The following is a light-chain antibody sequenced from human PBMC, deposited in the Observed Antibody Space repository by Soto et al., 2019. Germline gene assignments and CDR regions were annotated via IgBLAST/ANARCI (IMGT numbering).Light chain of an antibody. Sequence: QSVLTQPPSASGSPGQSVTISCTGTSSDVGGYNSVSWYQHHPGKAPKLMIYEVSKRPSGVPDRFSGSKSANTASLTVSGLQAEDEADYYCSSYAGSSTWVFGGGTKVTVL. J-gene: IGLJ3*02. CDR3: SSYAGSSTWV. CDR1: SSDVGGYNS. V-gene: IGLV2-8*01. CDR2: EVS.